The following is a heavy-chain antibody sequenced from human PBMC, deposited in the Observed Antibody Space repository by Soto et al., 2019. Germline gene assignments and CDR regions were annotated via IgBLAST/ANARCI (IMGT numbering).Heavy chain of an antibody. D-gene: IGHD6-13*01. CDR2: VYNSGST. CDR1: GGSISSNY. Sequence: ETLSLTCTVSGGSISSNYWTWIRQPPGKGLEWIGYVYNSGSTNYNPSLKSRVTISEDTSKSQFSLKVNSMTAADMAVYYCARYRREAVAGYTLDNWGQGILVTVSS. CDR3: ARYRREAVAGYTLDN. V-gene: IGHV4-59*01. J-gene: IGHJ4*02.